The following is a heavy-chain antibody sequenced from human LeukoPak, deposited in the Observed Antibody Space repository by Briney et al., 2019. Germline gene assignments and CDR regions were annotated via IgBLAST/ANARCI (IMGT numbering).Heavy chain of an antibody. D-gene: IGHD6-13*01. J-gene: IGHJ4*02. CDR2: ISGSGGST. CDR1: GFTFSSYA. V-gene: IGHV3-23*01. Sequence: GGSLRLSCAASGFTFSSYAMSWVRQAPGKGLEWVSAISGSGGSTYYADSVKGRFTIPRDNSKNTLYLQMNSLRAEDTAVYYCAKDRAAAGQTYYFDYWGQGTLVTVSS. CDR3: AKDRAAAGQTYYFDY.